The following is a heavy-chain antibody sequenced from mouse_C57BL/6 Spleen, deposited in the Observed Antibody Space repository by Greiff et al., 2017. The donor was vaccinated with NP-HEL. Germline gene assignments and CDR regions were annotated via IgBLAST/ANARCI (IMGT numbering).Heavy chain of an antibody. CDR1: GYTFTSYW. CDR2: IHPNSGST. Sequence: QVQLQQPGAELVKPGASVKLSCKASGYTFTSYWMHWVKQRPGQGLEWIGMIHPNSGSTNYNEKFKSKATLTVDKSSSTAYMQLSSLTSEDSAVYYCAIFTTVVAKGFDYWGQGTTLTVSS. J-gene: IGHJ2*01. CDR3: AIFTTVVAKGFDY. D-gene: IGHD1-1*01. V-gene: IGHV1-64*01.